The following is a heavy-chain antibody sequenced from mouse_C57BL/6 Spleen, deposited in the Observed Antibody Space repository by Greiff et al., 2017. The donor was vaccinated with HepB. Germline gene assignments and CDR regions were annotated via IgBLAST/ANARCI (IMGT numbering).Heavy chain of an antibody. CDR3: TRGVYGSLDY. J-gene: IGHJ2*01. V-gene: IGHV1-15*01. Sequence: QVQLKESGAELVRPGASVTLSCKASGYTFTDYEMHWVKQTPVHGLEWIGAIDPETGGTAYNQKFKGKAILTADKSSSTAYMELRSLTSEDSAVYYCTRGVYGSLDYWGQGTTLTVSS. CDR2: IDPETGGT. CDR1: GYTFTDYE. D-gene: IGHD1-1*01.